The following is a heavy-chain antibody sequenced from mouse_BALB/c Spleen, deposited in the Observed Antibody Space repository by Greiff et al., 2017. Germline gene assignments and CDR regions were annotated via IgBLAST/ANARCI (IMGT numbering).Heavy chain of an antibody. V-gene: IGHV3-6*02. CDR1: GYSITSGYY. D-gene: IGHD1-2*01. CDR2: ISYDGSN. J-gene: IGHJ4*01. Sequence: ESGPGLVKPSQSLSLTCSVTGYSITSGYYWNWIRQFPGNKLEWMGYISYDGSNNYNPSLKNRISITRDTSKNQFFLKLNSVTTEDTATYYCARPFITTATYAMDYWGQGTSVTVSS. CDR3: ARPFITTATYAMDY.